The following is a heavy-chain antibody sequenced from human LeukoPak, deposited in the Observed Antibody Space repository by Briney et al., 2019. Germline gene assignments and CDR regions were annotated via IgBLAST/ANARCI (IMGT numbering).Heavy chain of an antibody. D-gene: IGHD5-18*01. V-gene: IGHV3-48*03. Sequence: GGSLRLSCAASAFTFSSYEMNWVRQAPGKGLEGVSYIRSSGSTIYYADSVKGRFTISRDNAKNSLYLQMNSLRAEDTAVYYCVRFGYSHGYGWGGGYYYYYMDVWGKGTTVTVSS. CDR3: VRFGYSHGYGWGGGYYYYYMDV. CDR1: AFTFSSYE. CDR2: IRSSGSTI. J-gene: IGHJ6*03.